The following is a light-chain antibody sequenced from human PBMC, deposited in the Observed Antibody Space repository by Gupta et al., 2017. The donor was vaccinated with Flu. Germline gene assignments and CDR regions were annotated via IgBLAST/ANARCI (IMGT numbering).Light chain of an antibody. Sequence: QPALTQPASVSGSPGRSIAISCTGTIRDVGRYKYVSWYQQHPGKAPKLMIFEISNRPSGVSNRFSGSESGNTASLTISGLQAEDEADYYCSAYANNNTLLLFGGGTRLTVL. CDR1: IRDVGRYKY. J-gene: IGLJ2*01. CDR3: SAYANNNTLLL. CDR2: EIS. V-gene: IGLV2-14*01.